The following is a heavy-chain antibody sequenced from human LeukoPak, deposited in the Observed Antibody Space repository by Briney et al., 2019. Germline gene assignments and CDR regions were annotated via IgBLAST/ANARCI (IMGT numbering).Heavy chain of an antibody. CDR3: ARDVALRYFDNWFDP. V-gene: IGHV4-59*01. CDR2: IYYSGST. Sequence: SETLSLTCTVSGGSISSYYWSWIRQPPGKGLEWIGYIYYSGSTNYNPSLKSRVTISVDTSKNQFSLKLSSVTAADTAVCYCARDVALRYFDNWFDPWGQGTLVTVSS. D-gene: IGHD3-9*01. J-gene: IGHJ5*02. CDR1: GGSISSYY.